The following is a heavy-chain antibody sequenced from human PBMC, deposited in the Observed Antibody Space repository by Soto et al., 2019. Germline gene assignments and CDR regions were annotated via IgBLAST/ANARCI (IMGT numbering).Heavy chain of an antibody. D-gene: IGHD5-12*01. CDR3: AREGVAPYYYYGMDV. CDR1: GYTFTSSG. CDR2: ISTYNGDT. J-gene: IGHJ6*02. Sequence: APVKLSCKASGYTFTSSGISWGRKAPGQGLEWMGWISTYNGDTNYAQTFQGRVTMTTDTSTSTVHMEVRSLRSDDTAVYYCAREGVAPYYYYGMDVWGQGTPVTVSS. V-gene: IGHV1-18*01.